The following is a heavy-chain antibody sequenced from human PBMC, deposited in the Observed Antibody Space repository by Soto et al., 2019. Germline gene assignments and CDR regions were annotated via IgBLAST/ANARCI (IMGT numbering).Heavy chain of an antibody. CDR1: GGTFSSYT. CDR2: IIPILGIA. V-gene: IGHV1-69*02. J-gene: IGHJ6*02. Sequence: QVQLVQSGAEVKKPGSSVKVSCKASGGTFSSYTISWVRQAPGQGLEWMGRIIPILGIANYAQKFQGRVTITADKSTSTAYMELSSLRSEDTAVYYCARGRRITMVRGVISYYGMDVWGQGTTVTVSS. CDR3: ARGRRITMVRGVISYYGMDV. D-gene: IGHD3-10*01.